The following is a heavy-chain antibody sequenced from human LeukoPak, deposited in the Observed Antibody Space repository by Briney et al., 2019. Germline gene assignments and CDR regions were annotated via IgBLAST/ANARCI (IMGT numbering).Heavy chain of an antibody. J-gene: IGHJ6*03. CDR1: GFTVSSNY. V-gene: IGHV3-66*02. CDR3: ARGSRITIFGVVRYYMDV. Sequence: GGSLRLSCAASGFTVSSNYMSWVRQAPGKGLEWVSVIYSGGSTYYADSVKGRFTISRDNSKNTLYLQMSSLRAEDTAVYYCARGSRITIFGVVRYYMDVWGKGTTVTVSS. D-gene: IGHD3-3*01. CDR2: IYSGGST.